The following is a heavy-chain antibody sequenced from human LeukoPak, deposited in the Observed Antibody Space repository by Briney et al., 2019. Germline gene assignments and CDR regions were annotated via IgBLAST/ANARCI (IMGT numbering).Heavy chain of an antibody. CDR2: INTDGSST. V-gene: IGHV3-74*03. Sequence: AGGSLRLSCAASGFTFINYWMHWVRQVPGKGLVWVSRINTDGSSTTYADSVKGRFTISRDNAKNSLYLQMNSLRAEDTAVYYCARTRKAYYDYVWGSYRSGMFDYWGQGTLVTVSS. J-gene: IGHJ4*02. CDR1: GFTFINYW. CDR3: ARTRKAYYDYVWGSYRSGMFDY. D-gene: IGHD3-16*02.